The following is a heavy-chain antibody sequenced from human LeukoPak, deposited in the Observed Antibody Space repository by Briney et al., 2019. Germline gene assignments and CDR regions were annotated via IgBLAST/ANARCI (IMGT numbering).Heavy chain of an antibody. Sequence: GRSLRLSCAASGFTFSSYAMGWVRQAPGKGLEWVAVITFGGSNTYYADSVKGRFTISRDNSKNTLYLQMSSLRAEDTAVYYCPRYWDVVVPAAIGAFDIWGQGKMVTVSS. V-gene: IGHV3-30*15. CDR3: PRYWDVVVPAAIGAFDI. J-gene: IGHJ3*02. CDR2: ITFGGSNT. D-gene: IGHD2-2*01. CDR1: GFTFSSYA.